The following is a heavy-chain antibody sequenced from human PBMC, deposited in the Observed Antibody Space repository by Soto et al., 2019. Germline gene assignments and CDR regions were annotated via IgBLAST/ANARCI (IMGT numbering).Heavy chain of an antibody. Sequence: GGSLRLSCAASGFTFSSYAMHWVRQAPGKGLEWVAVISYDGSNKYYADSVKGRFTISRDNSKNTLYLQMNSLRAEDTAVYYCASILDPRVFDYWGQGTLVTVSS. CDR2: ISYDGSNK. CDR3: ASILDPRVFDY. J-gene: IGHJ4*02. D-gene: IGHD1-1*01. V-gene: IGHV3-30-3*01. CDR1: GFTFSSYA.